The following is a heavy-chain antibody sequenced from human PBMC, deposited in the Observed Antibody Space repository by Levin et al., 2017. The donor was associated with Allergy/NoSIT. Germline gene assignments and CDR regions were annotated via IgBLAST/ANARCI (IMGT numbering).Heavy chain of an antibody. J-gene: IGHJ4*02. CDR2: ISISGSTI. Sequence: GGSLRLSCAASGFSFSSYEMHWVRQAPGKGLEYVSYISISGSTIYYADSVKGRFTISRDNVGNSLYLQMNSLRAEDTAVYYCARGSTGYYGTIFDYWGQGTVVTVSS. D-gene: IGHD1-26*01. V-gene: IGHV3-48*03. CDR3: ARGSTGYYGTIFDY. CDR1: GFSFSSYE.